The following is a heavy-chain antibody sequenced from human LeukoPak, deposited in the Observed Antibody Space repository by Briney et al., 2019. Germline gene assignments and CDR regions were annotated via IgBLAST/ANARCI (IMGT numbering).Heavy chain of an antibody. D-gene: IGHD4-17*01. Sequence: GGSLRLSCAASGFTISSYAMSWVRQAPGKGLEWVSGISDSGGNTYYADSVKGRFTISRDNSKNTLYLQMNSLRAEDTAVYYCAKSSSVGAQWYFDLWGRGTLVTVSS. CDR2: ISDSGGNT. J-gene: IGHJ2*01. CDR3: AKSSSVGAQWYFDL. CDR1: GFTISSYA. V-gene: IGHV3-23*01.